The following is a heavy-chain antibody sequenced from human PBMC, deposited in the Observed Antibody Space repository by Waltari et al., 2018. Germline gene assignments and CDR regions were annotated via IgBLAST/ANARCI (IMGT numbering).Heavy chain of an antibody. CDR3: ARGYDILTGYYPWFDP. V-gene: IGHV4-59*01. CDR1: GGSISSYY. J-gene: IGHJ5*02. Sequence: QVQLQESGPGLVKPSETLSLTCTVSGGSISSYYWSWIRQPPGKGLEWIWYIYYSGRTNYNPSLKSRVTISVDTSKNQFSLKLSSVTAADTAVYYCARGYDILTGYYPWFDPWGQGTLVTVSS. CDR2: IYYSGRT. D-gene: IGHD3-9*01.